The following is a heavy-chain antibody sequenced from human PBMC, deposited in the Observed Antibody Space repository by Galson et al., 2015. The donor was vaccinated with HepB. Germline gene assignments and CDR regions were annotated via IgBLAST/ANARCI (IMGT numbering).Heavy chain of an antibody. D-gene: IGHD3-3*01. CDR3: AKEYDFWSGYFWGPMDV. J-gene: IGHJ6*02. CDR2: ISWNSGSI. V-gene: IGHV3-9*01. Sequence: SLRLSCAASGFTFDDYAMHWVRQAPGKGLEWVSGISWNSGSIGYADSVKGRFTISRDNAKNSLYLQMNSLRAEDTALYYCAKEYDFWSGYFWGPMDVWGQGTTVTVSS. CDR1: GFTFDDYA.